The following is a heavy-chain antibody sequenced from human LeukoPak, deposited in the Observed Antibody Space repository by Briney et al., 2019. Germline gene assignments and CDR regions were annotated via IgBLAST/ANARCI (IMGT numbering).Heavy chain of an antibody. CDR2: ISSSSGTT. J-gene: IGHJ4*02. Sequence: PGGSLRLSCAASGFSFSIYGMNWVRQAPGKGLEWISYISSSSGTTYYADSVKGRFTISRDNAKNSLYLQMNSLRAEDTAVYYCAREVPDILTGYYRPNGYFDYRGQGTLVTVSS. CDR3: AREVPDILTGYYRPNGYFDY. CDR1: GFSFSIYG. V-gene: IGHV3-48*01. D-gene: IGHD3-9*01.